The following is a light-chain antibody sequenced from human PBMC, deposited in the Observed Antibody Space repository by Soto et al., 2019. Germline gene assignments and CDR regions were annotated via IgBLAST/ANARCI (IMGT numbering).Light chain of an antibody. J-gene: IGKJ1*01. V-gene: IGKV3-20*01. CDR2: GAS. CDR1: QSVSSSY. Sequence: EIVLRQSPCTLSLSPGDRATLSCRGSQSVSSSYLAWYQQKHGQVPRLLIYGASSRATGIPDRFSGSGSGTDFSLTISRLEPEDFAVYYCQQYGRTPWTFGQGTKVDIK. CDR3: QQYGRTPWT.